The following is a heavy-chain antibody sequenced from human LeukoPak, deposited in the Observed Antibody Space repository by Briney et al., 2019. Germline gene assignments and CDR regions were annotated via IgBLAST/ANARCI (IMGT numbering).Heavy chain of an antibody. CDR1: GYTFTRYG. D-gene: IGHD1-7*01. J-gene: IGHJ4*02. CDR2: ISASNGNT. CDR3: ARDHSNWNYAPDF. Sequence: ASVRVSCTASGYTFTRYGISWVRRAPGQGLQWLGWISASNGNTNYAQKFRDRVTMSTDTSTGTAYLDVRSLTSDDTAVYYCARDHSNWNYAPDFWGQGTLVTVSS. V-gene: IGHV1-18*01.